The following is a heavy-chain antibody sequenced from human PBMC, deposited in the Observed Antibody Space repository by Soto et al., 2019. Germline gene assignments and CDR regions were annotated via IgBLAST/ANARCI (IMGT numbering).Heavy chain of an antibody. D-gene: IGHD3-10*01. V-gene: IGHV3-48*03. CDR3: ACISGGGGAFDF. Sequence: GGSLRLSCAASGFTFSRYEMNWVRQAPGKGLEWISYIHSSGTTIYYADSVKGRFTISRDNAKNSLCLQMNSLSAEDTAVYYCACISGGGGAFDFWGQGTMVTVSS. CDR2: IHSSGTTI. CDR1: GFTFSRYE. J-gene: IGHJ3*01.